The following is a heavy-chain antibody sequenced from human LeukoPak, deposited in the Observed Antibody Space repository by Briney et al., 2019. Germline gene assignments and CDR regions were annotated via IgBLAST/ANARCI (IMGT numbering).Heavy chain of an antibody. CDR3: ARAYCSSTSCRLDY. D-gene: IGHD2-2*01. J-gene: IGHJ4*02. Sequence: GGSLRLSCAASGFTFSNYWMHWVRQAPGKGLVWLSRINGDGSSRSYADSVKGRFTISRDNAKNTLYLQVNSLRAEDTSVYYCARAYCSSTSCRLDYWGQGTLVTVSS. CDR2: INGDGSSR. CDR1: GFTFSNYW. V-gene: IGHV3-74*01.